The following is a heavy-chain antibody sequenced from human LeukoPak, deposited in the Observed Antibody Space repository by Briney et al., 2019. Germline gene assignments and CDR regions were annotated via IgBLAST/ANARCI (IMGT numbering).Heavy chain of an antibody. Sequence: ASVKVSCKASGYTFTGHYMHWVRQAPGQGLEWMGWINPNSGGTNYAQKFQGRVTMTRDTSISTAYMELSRLRSDDTAVYYCARVRGYDSSGYLPPFLDYWGQGTLVTVSS. V-gene: IGHV1-2*02. CDR2: INPNSGGT. CDR1: GYTFTGHY. J-gene: IGHJ4*02. CDR3: ARVRGYDSSGYLPPFLDY. D-gene: IGHD3-22*01.